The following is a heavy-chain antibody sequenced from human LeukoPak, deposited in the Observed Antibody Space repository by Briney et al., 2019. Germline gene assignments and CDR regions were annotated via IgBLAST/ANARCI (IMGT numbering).Heavy chain of an antibody. CDR1: GYSFTSYW. CDR3: ARPSSSAYYYTGFNY. Sequence: GESLKISCKGSGYSFTSYWIGWVRQMPGKGLEWMGIIYPGDSDTRYSPSFQGQVTISADKSISTAYLQWSSLKASDTAMYYCARPSSSAYYYTGFNYWGQGTLVTASS. J-gene: IGHJ4*02. V-gene: IGHV5-51*01. D-gene: IGHD3-22*01. CDR2: IYPGDSDT.